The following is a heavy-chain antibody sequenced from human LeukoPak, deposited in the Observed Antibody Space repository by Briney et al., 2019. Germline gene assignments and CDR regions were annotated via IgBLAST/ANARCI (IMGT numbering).Heavy chain of an antibody. CDR2: INQHGSEQ. Sequence: GGSLRLSCIASGFTFTEHWMSWVRQAPGKGLEWVANINQHGSEQFYVDSVEGRFTISRDNAKNSLYLQMNSLRVEDTAVYFCARIYLRHFDFWAQGTLVTVSS. J-gene: IGHJ4*02. V-gene: IGHV3-7*01. CDR3: ARIYLRHFDF. CDR1: GFTFTEHW. D-gene: IGHD3-3*01.